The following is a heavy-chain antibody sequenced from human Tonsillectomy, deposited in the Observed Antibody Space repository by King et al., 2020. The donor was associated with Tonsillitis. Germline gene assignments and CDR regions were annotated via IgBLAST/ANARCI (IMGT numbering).Heavy chain of an antibody. D-gene: IGHD3-10*01. CDR3: ATGLLWTAGYYYYAMDV. Sequence: QLQESGPGLVKPSETLSLTCTVSGDSISSTSYFWGWIRQPPGKGLEWIGGIYYSGNTYYNPSLKSRVTISIDTSKNQFSLKLTSVTAADTAVYYCATGLLWTAGYYYYAMDVWGQGTTVTVSS. CDR2: IYYSGNT. J-gene: IGHJ6*02. V-gene: IGHV4-39*01. CDR1: GDSISSTSYF.